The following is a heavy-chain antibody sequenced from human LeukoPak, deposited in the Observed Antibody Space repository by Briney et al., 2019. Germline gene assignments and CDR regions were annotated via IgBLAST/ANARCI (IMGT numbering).Heavy chain of an antibody. CDR3: STDRDNSDWQKRFDS. CDR1: GFTFSTYW. D-gene: IGHD2-21*02. CDR2: INQDASEI. V-gene: IGHV3-7*01. Sequence: GGSLRLSCAASGFTFSTYWMNWYRQAPGKGLEWVGNINQDASEINYVASVRGRFTISRDNAKNSLNLQMNSLRAEDTAVYYCSTDRDNSDWQKRFDSWGQGTLVTVSS. J-gene: IGHJ4*02.